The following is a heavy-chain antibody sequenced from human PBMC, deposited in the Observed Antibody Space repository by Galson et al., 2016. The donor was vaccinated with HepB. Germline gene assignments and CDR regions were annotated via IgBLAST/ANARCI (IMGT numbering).Heavy chain of an antibody. V-gene: IGHV4-39*01. CDR2: IFSTGSS. CDR3: AGTGYCGGTTCRDS. J-gene: IGHJ4*02. CDR1: GASIDSSTDY. D-gene: IGHD5-12*01. Sequence: SETLSLTCTVSGASIDSSTDYWGWVRHPPGKGLEWVGSIFSTGSSYYNPSLGSRVSLSLDTSKNRISLTLTSVTAGDTAVYYCAGTGYCGGTTCRDSWGQGTLVTVSS.